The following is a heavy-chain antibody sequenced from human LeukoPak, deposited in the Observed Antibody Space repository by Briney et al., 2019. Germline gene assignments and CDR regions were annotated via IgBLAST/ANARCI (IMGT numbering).Heavy chain of an antibody. CDR3: ATDPIAVAAPGLRDY. Sequence: GASVKVSCKASGGTFSSYAISWVRQAPGQGLEWMGGIIPIFGTANYAQKFQGRVTITTDESTSTAYMELSSLRSEDTAVYYCATDPIAVAAPGLRDYWGQGTLVTVSS. CDR2: IIPIFGTA. J-gene: IGHJ4*02. D-gene: IGHD6-19*01. V-gene: IGHV1-69*05. CDR1: GGTFSSYA.